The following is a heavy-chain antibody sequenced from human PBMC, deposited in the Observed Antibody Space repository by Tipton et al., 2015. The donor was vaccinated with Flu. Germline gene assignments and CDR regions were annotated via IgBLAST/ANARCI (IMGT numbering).Heavy chain of an antibody. V-gene: IGHV4-34*01. CDR3: ARDGRSTGVRWLDV. CDR1: GGSFSGYY. CDR2: INHSGST. J-gene: IGHJ4*02. Sequence: TLSLTCAIYGGSFSGYYWSWIRQPPGKGLEWIGDINHSGSTTYNPSLKSRVTISADTSKKQFSLKLSSVTAADTAVYYCARDGRSTGVRWLDVWGQGTQVTVSS. D-gene: IGHD2-2*01.